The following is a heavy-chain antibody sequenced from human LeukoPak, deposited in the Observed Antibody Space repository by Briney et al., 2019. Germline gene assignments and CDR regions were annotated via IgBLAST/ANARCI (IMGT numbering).Heavy chain of an antibody. J-gene: IGHJ4*02. CDR2: IKEDGSEK. D-gene: IGHD3-16*01. CDR1: GFIFSSNW. CDR3: ARVQQGGYFDN. V-gene: IGHV3-7*01. Sequence: GGSLRLSCAASGFIFSSNWMSWVRQAPGKGVEWVANIKEDGSEKYYVDSVKGRFTISRDNAKKSLYLQMNSLRVEDTAVYYCARVQQGGYFDNWVQGTLVTVSS.